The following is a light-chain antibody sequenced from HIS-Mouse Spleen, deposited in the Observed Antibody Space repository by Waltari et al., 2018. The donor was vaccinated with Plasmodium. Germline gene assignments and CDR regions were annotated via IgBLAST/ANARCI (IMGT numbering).Light chain of an antibody. CDR2: GAS. V-gene: IGKV3-15*01. J-gene: IGKJ2*01. Sequence: EIVMTQSPATLSVSPGERATLSCRASQSVSSNLAWYQQKPGQAPRLLIYGASNRATGIPARFSGSGSGTEFTLTISSLQSEDFAVYYCQQYNNPRTTFGQGTKLEIK. CDR3: QQYNNPRTT. CDR1: QSVSSN.